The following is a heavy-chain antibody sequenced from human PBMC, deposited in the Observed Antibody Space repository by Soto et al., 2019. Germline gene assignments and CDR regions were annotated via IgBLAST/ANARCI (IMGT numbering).Heavy chain of an antibody. J-gene: IGHJ4*02. CDR3: ARGHLAVAGRWLALDY. D-gene: IGHD6-19*01. V-gene: IGHV5-51*01. CDR1: GYSFTSYW. Sequence: GESLKISCKGSGYSFTSYWIGWVRQMPGKGLEWVGIIYPGDSDTRYSPSFQGQVTISADKSISTAYLQWSSLKASDTAMYYCARGHLAVAGRWLALDYWGQGTLVTVSS. CDR2: IYPGDSDT.